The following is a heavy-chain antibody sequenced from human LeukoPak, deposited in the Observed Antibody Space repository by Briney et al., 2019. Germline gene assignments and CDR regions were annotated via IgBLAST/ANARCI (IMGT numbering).Heavy chain of an antibody. CDR3: ASQVRTRVAAAGGDY. Sequence: SQTLSLTCTVSGGSISSGGYYWSWIRQPPGKGLEWIGYIYHSGSTYYNPSLKSRVTISVDRSKNQFSLKLSSVIAADTAVYYCASQVRTRVAAAGGDYWGQGTLVTVSS. CDR2: IYHSGST. CDR1: GGSISSGGYY. V-gene: IGHV4-30-2*01. J-gene: IGHJ4*02. D-gene: IGHD6-13*01.